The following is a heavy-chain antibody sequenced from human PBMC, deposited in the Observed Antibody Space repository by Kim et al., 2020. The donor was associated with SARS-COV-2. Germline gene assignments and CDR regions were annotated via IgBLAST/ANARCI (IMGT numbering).Heavy chain of an antibody. J-gene: IGHJ4*02. V-gene: IGHV3-48*02. Sequence: GGSLRLSCAASGFNFSPYSMNWVRQAPGKGLEWVSYISSSSRAIYYADSVKGRFTISRDNAEKSLYLQMNSLRDEDTAVYYCARDFYGSFDYWGQGTLVTVSS. D-gene: IGHD3-10*01. CDR3: ARDFYGSFDY. CDR2: ISSSSRAI. CDR1: GFNFSPYS.